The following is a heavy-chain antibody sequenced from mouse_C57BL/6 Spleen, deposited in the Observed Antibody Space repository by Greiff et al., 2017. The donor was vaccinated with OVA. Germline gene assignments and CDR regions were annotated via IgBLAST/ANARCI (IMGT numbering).Heavy chain of an antibody. D-gene: IGHD2-4*01. CDR2: INPNNGGT. J-gene: IGHJ2*01. CDR3: ARSGDYARLNY. V-gene: IGHV1-18*01. Sequence: VQLQQSGPELVKPGASVKIPCKASGYTFTDYNMDWVKQSHGKSLEWIGDINPNNGGTIYNQKFKGKATLTVDKSSSTAYMELRSLTSEDTAVYYCARSGDYARLNYWGQGTTLTVSS. CDR1: GYTFTDYN.